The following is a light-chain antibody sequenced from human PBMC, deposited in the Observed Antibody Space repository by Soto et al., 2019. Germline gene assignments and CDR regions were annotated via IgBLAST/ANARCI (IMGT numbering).Light chain of an antibody. CDR2: GAS. Sequence: AVQLTQSPSSLSASVGDIVTITFRASQGIRTDLGWYKQSPGKAPKFLSVGASTLQSGVPSRFRGSGSGADFTLTISSLKPEDSETYYCLQDFSYPRTFGQGTKVDIK. CDR1: QGIRTD. V-gene: IGKV1-6*01. CDR3: LQDFSYPRT. J-gene: IGKJ1*01.